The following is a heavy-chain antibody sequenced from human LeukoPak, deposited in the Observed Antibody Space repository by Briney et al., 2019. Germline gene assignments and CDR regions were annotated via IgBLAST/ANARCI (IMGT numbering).Heavy chain of an antibody. CDR2: IYYSGST. CDR3: ARKVLPGAFDI. V-gene: IGHV4-31*03. D-gene: IGHD1-14*01. CDR1: GGSISSGGYY. J-gene: IGHJ3*02. Sequence: SETLSLTCTVSGGSISSGGYYWSWIRQHPGKGLEWIGYIYYSGSTYYNPSLKSRVTISVDTSKNQFSLKLGSVTAADTAVYYCARKVLPGAFDIWGQGTMVTVSS.